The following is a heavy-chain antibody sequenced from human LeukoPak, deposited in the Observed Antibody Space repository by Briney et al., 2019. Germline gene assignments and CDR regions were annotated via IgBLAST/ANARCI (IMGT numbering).Heavy chain of an antibody. D-gene: IGHD1-26*01. CDR1: GGSIGSGGYY. J-gene: IGHJ4*02. V-gene: IGHV4-30-2*01. Sequence: SETLSLTCTVSGGSIGSGGYYWSWIRQPPGKGLEWIGYIYHSGSTYYNPSLKSRVTMSVDTSKNQFSPKLSSVTAADTAVYYCASYRVGATTGIYYWGQGTLVTVSS. CDR3: ASYRVGATTGIYY. CDR2: IYHSGST.